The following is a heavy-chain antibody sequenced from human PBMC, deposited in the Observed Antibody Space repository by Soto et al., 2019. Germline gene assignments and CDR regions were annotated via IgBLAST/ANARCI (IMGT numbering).Heavy chain of an antibody. V-gene: IGHV4-39*01. D-gene: IGHD1-26*01. J-gene: IGHJ6*02. CDR3: ARSSGSYYSSTYYYGMDV. CDR1: GGSISSSSYY. Sequence: SETLSLTCTVSGGSISSSSYYWGWIRQPPGKGLEWIGSIYYSGSTYYNPSLKSRVTISVDTSKNQFSLKLSSVTAADTAVYYCARSSGSYYSSTYYYGMDVWGQGTTVTVSS. CDR2: IYYSGST.